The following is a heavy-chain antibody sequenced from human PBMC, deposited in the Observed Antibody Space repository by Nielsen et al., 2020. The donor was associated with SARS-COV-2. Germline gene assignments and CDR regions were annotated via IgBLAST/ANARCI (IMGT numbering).Heavy chain of an antibody. CDR3: ARGDLVVVPSPLRGLGPIFYYFYLDV. CDR2: VSHSGST. Sequence: VRQAPGKGLEWIGEVSHSGSTNYNPSLKSRVTLSMDKSKNQFSLRLTSVSAADTAVYFCARGDLVVVPSPLRGLGPIFYYFYLDVWGKGTTVTVSS. V-gene: IGHV4-4*01. J-gene: IGHJ6*03. D-gene: IGHD2-2*02.